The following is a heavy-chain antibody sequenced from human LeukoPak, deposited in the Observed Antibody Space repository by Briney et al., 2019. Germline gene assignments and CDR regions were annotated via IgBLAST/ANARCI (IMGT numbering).Heavy chain of an antibody. J-gene: IGHJ6*03. V-gene: IGHV4-34*01. D-gene: IGHD1-26*01. Sequence: SETLSLTCAVYGGSFSNYYYSWIRQPPGKGLGWIGEINHSGSTNYNPSLKSRVTMSVDTSKNQFSLNLSSVTAADAAVYYCARGVGWPHTMTYYYYYMDVWGKGTPVTVSS. CDR2: INHSGST. CDR3: ARGVGWPHTMTYYYYYMDV. CDR1: GGSFSNYY.